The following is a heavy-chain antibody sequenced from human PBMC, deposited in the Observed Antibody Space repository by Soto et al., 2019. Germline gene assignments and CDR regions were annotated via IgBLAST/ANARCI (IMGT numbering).Heavy chain of an antibody. CDR1: GYTFTSYG. V-gene: IGHV1-18*01. J-gene: IGHJ6*03. CDR3: ARAPYYDILTGTADYYYYYMDV. CDR2: ISAYNGNT. D-gene: IGHD3-9*01. Sequence: QVQLVQSGAEVKKPGASVKVSCKASGYTFTSYGISWVRQAPGQGLEWMGWISAYNGNTNYAHKLQGRVTMTTDTTTSTAYMELRSLRSDDTAVYYCARAPYYDILTGTADYYYYYMDVWGKGTTVTVSS.